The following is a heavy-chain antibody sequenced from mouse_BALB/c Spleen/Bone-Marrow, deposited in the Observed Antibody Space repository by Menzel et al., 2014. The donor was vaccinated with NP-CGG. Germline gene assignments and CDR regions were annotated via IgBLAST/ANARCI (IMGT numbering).Heavy chain of an antibody. CDR2: INPGIGGT. V-gene: IGHV1-54*01. J-gene: IGHJ2*01. CDR3: ARFTRDY. CDR1: GYAFTNYL. Sequence: QVQLKESGDELVRPGTSVKVSCKASGYAFTNYLIEWFKQRPGQGLEWIGRINPGIGGTTYNAKFKGKATLTADKSSTTAYMQLSSLTSDDSAVDFCARFTRDYWGQGTTLTVSS.